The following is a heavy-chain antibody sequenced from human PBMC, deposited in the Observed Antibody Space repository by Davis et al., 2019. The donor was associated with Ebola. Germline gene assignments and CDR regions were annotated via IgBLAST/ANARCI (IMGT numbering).Heavy chain of an antibody. CDR3: ARDYYDFWSGYLSPGWFDP. Sequence: GGSLRLSCAASGFTFSSYSMNWVRQAPGKGLEWVSSISSSSSYIYYADSVKGRFTISRDNAKNSLYLQMNSLRAEDTAVYNCARDYYDFWSGYLSPGWFDPWGQGTLVTVSS. J-gene: IGHJ5*02. D-gene: IGHD3-3*01. CDR1: GFTFSSYS. CDR2: ISSSSSYI. V-gene: IGHV3-21*01.